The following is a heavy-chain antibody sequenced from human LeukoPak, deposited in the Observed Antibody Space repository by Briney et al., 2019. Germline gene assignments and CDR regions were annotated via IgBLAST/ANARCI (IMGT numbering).Heavy chain of an antibody. Sequence: GGSLRLSCAASGFTFSSYAMSWVRQAPGKGLEWVSAISGSGGNTYYADSVKGRFTISRDNSQNTLYLQMNSLRAEDTAVCYCAKQRSEVVVAATNYWGQGTLVTVSS. D-gene: IGHD2-15*01. CDR2: ISGSGGNT. V-gene: IGHV3-23*01. J-gene: IGHJ4*02. CDR1: GFTFSSYA. CDR3: AKQRSEVVVAATNY.